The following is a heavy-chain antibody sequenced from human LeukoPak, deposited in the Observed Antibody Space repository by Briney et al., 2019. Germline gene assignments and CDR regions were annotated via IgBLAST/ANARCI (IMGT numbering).Heavy chain of an antibody. V-gene: IGHV3-48*04. Sequence: GGSLRLSCSASGFIFSAYGMNWVRQAPGRGLEWISYISPGSDIIYYTDSVKGRFTVSRDNAKNSLYLQMNNLRVEDTAVYFCVRQAAGGAFSSHWGQGSLVTVSS. CDR1: GFIFSAYG. CDR3: VRQAAGGAFSSH. CDR2: ISPGSDII. J-gene: IGHJ4*02. D-gene: IGHD3-3*02.